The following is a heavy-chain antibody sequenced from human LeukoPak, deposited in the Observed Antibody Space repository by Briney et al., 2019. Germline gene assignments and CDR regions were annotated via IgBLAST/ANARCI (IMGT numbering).Heavy chain of an antibody. D-gene: IGHD2-2*02. J-gene: IGHJ5*02. CDR2: IYYSGST. CDR3: ARHADIVVVPAAIPPWFDP. CDR1: GGSISSSSYY. Sequence: PSETLSLTCTVSGGSISSSSYYWGWIRQPPGKGLERIGSIYYSGSTYYNPSLKSRVTISVDTSKNQFSLKLSSVTAADTAVYYCARHADIVVVPAAIPPWFDPWGQGTLVTVSS. V-gene: IGHV4-39*01.